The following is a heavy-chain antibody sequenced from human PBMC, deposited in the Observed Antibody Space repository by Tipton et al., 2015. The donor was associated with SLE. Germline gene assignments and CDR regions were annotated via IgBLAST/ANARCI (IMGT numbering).Heavy chain of an antibody. CDR2: IYSKGST. J-gene: IGHJ4*02. D-gene: IGHD4-17*01. CDR3: ARQLGYGDPFAFDY. CDR1: GGSVSSGSYY. V-gene: IGHV4-61*02. Sequence: GLVKPSQTLSLTCTVSGGSVSSGSYYWSWIRQPAGKGPEWIGRIYSKGSTNYNPSLRSRVTISLDTSENQFSLKLTSVTAADSAMYYCARQLGYGDPFAFDYWSQGTLVTVSS.